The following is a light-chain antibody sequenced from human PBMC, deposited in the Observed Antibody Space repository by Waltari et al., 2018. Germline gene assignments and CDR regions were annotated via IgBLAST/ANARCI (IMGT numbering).Light chain of an antibody. CDR1: QTVLHNSNNKNY. J-gene: IGKJ2*01. V-gene: IGKV4-1*01. CDR2: WAS. CDR3: HQYYSSPHT. Sequence: DIVLTQSPDSLAVSLGAMATIHCKTSQTVLHNSNNKNYLDWFQQKPGQPPKLLIYWASTRESGVPDRFSGSGSGTDFTLTISGLQAEDVAVYYCHQYYSSPHTFGQGTKLEIK.